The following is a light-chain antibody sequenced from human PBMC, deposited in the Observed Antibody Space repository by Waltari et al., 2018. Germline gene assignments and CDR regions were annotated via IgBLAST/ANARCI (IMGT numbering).Light chain of an antibody. CDR1: KLGEKY. Sequence: SYELTQPPSVSVSPGQTASITCSGDKLGEKYACWYQQKPGQSPVLVIYQDSKRPSGIPERFSCSNSGNTATLTISGTQAMDEADYSCQAWDSSIVFGGGTKLTVL. CDR3: QAWDSSIV. J-gene: IGLJ2*01. V-gene: IGLV3-1*01. CDR2: QDS.